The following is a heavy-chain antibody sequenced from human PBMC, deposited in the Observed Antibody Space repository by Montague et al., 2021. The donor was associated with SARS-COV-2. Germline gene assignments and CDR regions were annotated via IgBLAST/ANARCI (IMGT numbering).Heavy chain of an antibody. CDR3: AKSAWGVTDAFDI. Sequence: SLRLSCAASEFAFSSYAMSWVRQAPGKGLEWVSANYSGGSSTFYADSVKGRFTISRDNSKNTLYLQMNSLRAEDTAVYYCAKSAWGVTDAFDIWGQGTMVTVSS. CDR1: EFAFSSYA. J-gene: IGHJ3*02. V-gene: IGHV3-23*03. CDR2: NYSGGSST. D-gene: IGHD1-26*01.